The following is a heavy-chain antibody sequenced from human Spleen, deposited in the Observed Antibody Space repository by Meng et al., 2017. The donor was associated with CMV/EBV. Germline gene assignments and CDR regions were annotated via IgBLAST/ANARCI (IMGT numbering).Heavy chain of an antibody. D-gene: IGHD1-14*01. CDR1: GRFFSGYY. J-gene: IGHJ4*01. CDR2: INHSGST. Sequence: VQLTHVGDGLVNPVEHLSLTFAFNGRFFSGYYLMWSRQPPGKVLEWIGEINHSGSTNHNPSLKSRVTISVDTSKNQFSLNLSSVTAADTAVYYCARAGRCDYWGHGTLVTVSS. CDR3: ARAGRCDY. V-gene: IGHV4-34*01.